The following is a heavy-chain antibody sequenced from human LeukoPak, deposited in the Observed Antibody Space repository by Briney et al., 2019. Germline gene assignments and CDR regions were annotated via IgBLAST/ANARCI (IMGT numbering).Heavy chain of an antibody. CDR1: GGTFSSYA. CDR2: IIPIFGTA. Sequence: SVKVSCKASGGTFSSYAISWVRQAPGQGLEWMGGIIPIFGTANYAQKFQGGVTITTDESMSTAYMELSSLRSEDTAVYYCARQGHGGYSYGGEFDYWGQGTLVTVSS. J-gene: IGHJ4*02. V-gene: IGHV1-69*05. D-gene: IGHD5-18*01. CDR3: ARQGHGGYSYGGEFDY.